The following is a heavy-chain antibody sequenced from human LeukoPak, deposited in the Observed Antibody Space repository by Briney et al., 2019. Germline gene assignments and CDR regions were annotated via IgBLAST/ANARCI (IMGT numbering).Heavy chain of an antibody. CDR1: GVSISSYY. J-gene: IGHJ5*02. Sequence: PSETLSLTCTVSGVSISSYYWSWIRQPPGKGLEWIGYIYYSGSTNYNPSLKSRVTISVDTSKNQFSLKLSSVTAADTAVYYCARTASSASVLRFLEWSKRFDPWGQGTLVTVSS. V-gene: IGHV4-59*01. CDR2: IYYSGST. D-gene: IGHD3-3*01. CDR3: ARTASSASVLRFLEWSKRFDP.